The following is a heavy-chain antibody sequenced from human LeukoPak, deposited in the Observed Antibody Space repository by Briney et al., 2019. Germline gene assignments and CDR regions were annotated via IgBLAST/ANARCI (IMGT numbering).Heavy chain of an antibody. CDR2: ISSSSSYI. Sequence: AGGSLRLSCAASGFTFSSYSMNWVRQAPGKGLEWVSSISSSSSYIYYADSVKGRFTISRGNAKNSLYLQMNSLRAEDTAVYYCARALGSSLDYWGQGTLVTVSS. J-gene: IGHJ4*02. D-gene: IGHD6-13*01. V-gene: IGHV3-21*01. CDR1: GFTFSSYS. CDR3: ARALGSSLDY.